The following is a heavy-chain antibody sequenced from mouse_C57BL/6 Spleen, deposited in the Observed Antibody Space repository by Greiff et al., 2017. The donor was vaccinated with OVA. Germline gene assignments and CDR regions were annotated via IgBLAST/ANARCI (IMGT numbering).Heavy chain of an antibody. J-gene: IGHJ2*01. D-gene: IGHD1-1*01. CDR1: GYTFTNYW. CDR2: IYPGGGYT. V-gene: IGHV1-63*01. CDR3: ARGGTVVAPYFDY. Sequence: QVQLQQSGAELVRPGTSVKMSCKASGYTFTNYWIGWAKQRPGHGLEWIGDIYPGGGYTNYNEKFKGKATLTADKSSSTAYMQFSSLTSEDSAIYYCARGGTVVAPYFDYWGQGTTLTVSS.